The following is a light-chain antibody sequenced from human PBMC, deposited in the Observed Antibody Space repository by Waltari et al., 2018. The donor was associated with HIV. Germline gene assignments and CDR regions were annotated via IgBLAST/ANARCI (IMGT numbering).Light chain of an antibody. Sequence: QSALTQPASVSGSPGQSITIPCTATSSAVVDFESLSWYQHHPGKAPRLLIYDVTKRPSGVSSRFSGSKSGSTASLTISGLQSEDEADFYCCADISGSALVFGGGTKVTVL. CDR2: DVT. CDR1: SSAVVDFES. CDR3: CADISGSALV. V-gene: IGLV2-14*03. J-gene: IGLJ3*02.